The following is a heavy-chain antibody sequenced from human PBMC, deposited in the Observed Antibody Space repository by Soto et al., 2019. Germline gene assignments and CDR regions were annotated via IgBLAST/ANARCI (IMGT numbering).Heavy chain of an antibody. V-gene: IGHV4-39*01. CDR3: VSQRTSVLTQAYFDY. CDR1: GGSVSNSNYY. Sequence: PSETLSLTCTVSGGSVSNSNYYWGWIRQSPGKGLEWIGSVYYRGRSYSKSPVKSRVTISVDTSKNQFSLNLNSVTASDTAVYYCVSQRTSVLTQAYFDYWGPGALVTVSS. CDR2: VYYRGRS. J-gene: IGHJ4*02. D-gene: IGHD2-8*01.